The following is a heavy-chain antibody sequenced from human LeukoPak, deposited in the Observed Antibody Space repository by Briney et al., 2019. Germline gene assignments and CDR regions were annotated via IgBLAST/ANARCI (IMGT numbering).Heavy chain of an antibody. J-gene: IGHJ2*01. CDR2: ISSSGSSI. V-gene: IGHV3-48*04. CDR1: GFTFSSYW. D-gene: IGHD3-10*02. Sequence: GGSLRLSCAASGFTFSSYWMSWVRQAPGKGLEWVSYISSSGSSIYYADSVEGRFTISRDNAKNSLYLQMNSLRAGDTAVYYCARDDVLSLGISFDLWGRGTLVTVSS. CDR3: ARDDVLSLGISFDL.